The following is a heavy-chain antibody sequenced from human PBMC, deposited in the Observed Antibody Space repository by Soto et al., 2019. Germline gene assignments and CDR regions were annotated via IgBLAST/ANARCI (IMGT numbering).Heavy chain of an antibody. Sequence: SGPTLVNPTQTLTLTCTFSGFSFSINGVAVGWIRQPPGQALEWLALIYWDDDQRYNPSLKNRLTITKDTSRNQVVLTMTNMDPVDTATYYCARGRWLAYYYYYGMDVWGQGTTVTVSS. D-gene: IGHD6-19*01. CDR2: IYWDDDQ. CDR1: GFSFSINGVA. J-gene: IGHJ6*02. CDR3: ARGRWLAYYYYYGMDV. V-gene: IGHV2-5*02.